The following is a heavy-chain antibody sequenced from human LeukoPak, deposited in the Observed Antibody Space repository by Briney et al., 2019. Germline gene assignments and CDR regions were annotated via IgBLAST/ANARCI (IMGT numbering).Heavy chain of an antibody. CDR3: ARVYYSSSYDYWYFDL. J-gene: IGHJ2*01. CDR2: IYYSETA. V-gene: IGHV4-59*01. Sequence: PSETLSLTCTVSGYSIRTYYWSWIRQPPGKGLEWIGYIYYSETANYNPSLKSRVTISVDTSKNQFSLKLTSVTAADTAVYYCARVYYSSSYDYWYFDLWGRGTLVTVSS. CDR1: GYSIRTYY. D-gene: IGHD6-13*01.